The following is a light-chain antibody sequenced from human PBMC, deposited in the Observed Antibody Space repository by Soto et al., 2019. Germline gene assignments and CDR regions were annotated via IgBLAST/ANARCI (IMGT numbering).Light chain of an antibody. V-gene: IGKV1-33*01. Sequence: DIQMTQSPSSLSASVGDRVTITCQASQDISNYLNWYQQKPGKAPKLLIYDASNLETGVPSRFSGSGSGTDFTSTISSLQPEDIGTYYCQQYDNLPITFGQGTRLEIK. CDR3: QQYDNLPIT. J-gene: IGKJ5*01. CDR2: DAS. CDR1: QDISNY.